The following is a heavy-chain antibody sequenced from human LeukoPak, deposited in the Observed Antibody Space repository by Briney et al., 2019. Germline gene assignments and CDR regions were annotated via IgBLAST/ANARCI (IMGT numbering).Heavy chain of an antibody. Sequence: PSETLSLTCAVYGGSFSGYYWSWIRQPPGKGLEGIGKINHSGTTNYNPSLKSRVTISVDPSKNQFSLKLSSVTAADTAVYYCASEGYCSSTSCENNWFDPWGQGTLVTVSS. D-gene: IGHD2-2*01. CDR3: ASEGYCSSTSCENNWFDP. CDR1: GGSFSGYY. CDR2: INHSGTT. J-gene: IGHJ5*02. V-gene: IGHV4-34*01.